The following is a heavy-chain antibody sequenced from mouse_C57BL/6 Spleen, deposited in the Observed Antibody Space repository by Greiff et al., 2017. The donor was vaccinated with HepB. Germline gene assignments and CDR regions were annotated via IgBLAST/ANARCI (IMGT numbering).Heavy chain of an antibody. CDR1: GFTFSSYA. CDR3: ARWDDSNYYFDY. CDR2: ISDGGSYT. D-gene: IGHD2-5*01. V-gene: IGHV5-4*03. J-gene: IGHJ2*01. Sequence: EVNLVDSGGGLVKPGGSLKLSCAASGFTFSSYAMSWVRQTPEKRLEWVATISDGGSYTYYPDNVKGRFTIARDNATNNLYLQRSPPKAEDAAIYYCARWDDSNYYFDYWGQGTTLTVSS.